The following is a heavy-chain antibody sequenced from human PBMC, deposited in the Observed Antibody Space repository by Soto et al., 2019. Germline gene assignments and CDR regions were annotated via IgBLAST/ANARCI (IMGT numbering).Heavy chain of an antibody. CDR1: GFTFDDYA. V-gene: IGHV3-9*01. CDR3: AKDRGTYSSWYYFDY. D-gene: IGHD6-13*01. CDR2: ISWNSGSI. J-gene: IGHJ4*02. Sequence: GGSLSLSCAASGFTFDDYAMHWVRPAPGKGLEWVSGISWNSGSIGYADSVKGRFTISRDNAKNSLYLQMNSLRAEDTALYYCAKDRGTYSSWYYFDYWGQGTLVTVSS.